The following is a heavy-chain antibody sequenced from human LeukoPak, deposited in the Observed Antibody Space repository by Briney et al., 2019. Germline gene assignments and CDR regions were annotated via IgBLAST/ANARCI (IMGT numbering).Heavy chain of an antibody. CDR3: ARVKYYYASGSIVVYYFDS. D-gene: IGHD3-10*01. Sequence: GGSLRLSCAASGFTFSTYWMHWVRQAPGKGLVWVSRISIDGSSATYADSVKGRFTISRDNAKNTLYLQMNSLRAEDTDVYYCARVKYYYASGSIVVYYFDSWGQGTLVTVSS. V-gene: IGHV3-74*01. CDR1: GFTFSTYW. CDR2: ISIDGSSA. J-gene: IGHJ4*02.